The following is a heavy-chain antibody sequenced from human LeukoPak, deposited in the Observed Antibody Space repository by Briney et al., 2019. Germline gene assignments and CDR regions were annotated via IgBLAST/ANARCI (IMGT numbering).Heavy chain of an antibody. J-gene: IGHJ2*01. V-gene: IGHV3-11*06. CDR1: GFTFSDYY. CDR3: ARGPVDRVATITWYFDL. D-gene: IGHD5-12*01. CDR2: ITSSSSYT. Sequence: SGGSLRLSCAASGFTFSDYYMSWIRQAPGKGLEWVSYITSSSSYTNYAESVKGRFTISRDNAKTSLYLQMNSLRAEDTAAYYCARGPVDRVATITWYFDLWGRGTLVTVSS.